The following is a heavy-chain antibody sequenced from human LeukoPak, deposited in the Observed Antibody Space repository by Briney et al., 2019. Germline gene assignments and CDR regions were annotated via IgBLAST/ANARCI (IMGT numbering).Heavy chain of an antibody. CDR3: ARSRARVYCSSTSCLPGGAIDY. J-gene: IGHJ4*02. CDR2: IYTSGST. Sequence: LRLSCAASGFTFSSYAMSWIRQPAGKGLEWIGRIYTSGSTNYNPSLKSRVTMSVDTSKNQFSLKLSSVTAADKAVYYCARSRARVYCSSTSCLPGGAIDYWGQGTLVTVSS. V-gene: IGHV4-4*07. CDR1: GFTFSSYA. D-gene: IGHD2-2*01.